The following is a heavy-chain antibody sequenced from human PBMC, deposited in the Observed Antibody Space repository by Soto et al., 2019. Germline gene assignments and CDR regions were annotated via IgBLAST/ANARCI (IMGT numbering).Heavy chain of an antibody. D-gene: IGHD3-10*01. CDR1: GFTFDDYA. V-gene: IGHV3-9*01. CDR2: ISWNSGSI. CDR3: AKDKKGVYGRMAV. J-gene: IGHJ6*03. Sequence: GGSLRLSCAASGFTFDDYAMHWVRQAPGKGLEWVSGISWNSGSIGYADSVKGRFTISRDNAKNSLYLQMNSLRAEDTALYYCAKDKKGVYGRMAVSAKGYTVTVS.